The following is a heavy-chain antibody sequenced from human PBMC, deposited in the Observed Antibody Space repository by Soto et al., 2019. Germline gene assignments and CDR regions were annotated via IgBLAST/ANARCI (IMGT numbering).Heavy chain of an antibody. Sequence: ASVKVSCKASGYTFTSYAMHWVRQAPGQRLEWMGWINAGNGNTKYAQKFQGRVTMTRDTSTSTAYMELRSLRSDDTAVYYCAREGPWYCSSTSCNQLDYWGQGTLVPGYS. V-gene: IGHV1-3*01. CDR2: INAGNGNT. CDR3: AREGPWYCSSTSCNQLDY. CDR1: GYTFTSYA. J-gene: IGHJ4*02. D-gene: IGHD2-2*01.